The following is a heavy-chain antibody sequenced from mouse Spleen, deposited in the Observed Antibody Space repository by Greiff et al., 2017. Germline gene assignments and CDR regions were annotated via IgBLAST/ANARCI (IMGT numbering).Heavy chain of an antibody. D-gene: IGHD3-3*01. CDR3: ARGLVFDY. V-gene: IGHV5-9-1*01. Sequence: EVKLVESGGGLVKPGGSLKLSCAASGFTFSSYAMSWVRQTPEKRLEWVATISSGGSYTYYPDSVKGRFTISRDNAKNTLYLQMSSLRSEDTAMYYCARGLVFDYWGQGTTLTVSS. CDR1: GFTFSSYA. J-gene: IGHJ2*01. CDR2: ISSGGSYT.